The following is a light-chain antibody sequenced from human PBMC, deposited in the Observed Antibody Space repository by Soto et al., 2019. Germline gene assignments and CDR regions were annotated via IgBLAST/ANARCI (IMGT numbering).Light chain of an antibody. V-gene: IGKV3-15*01. Sequence: EIVMTQSPATLSVSPGERATLSCRASQSVSSNLAWYQQKPGQAPSLLIYGASARATGIPARFSGSGSGTELTLTISSLQSEDFAVYYCQHYNNWPFTFGQGTKLEI. CDR2: GAS. CDR3: QHYNNWPFT. CDR1: QSVSSN. J-gene: IGKJ2*01.